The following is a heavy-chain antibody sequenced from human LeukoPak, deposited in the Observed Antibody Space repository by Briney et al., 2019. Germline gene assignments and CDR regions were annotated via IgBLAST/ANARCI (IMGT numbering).Heavy chain of an antibody. CDR1: GYSISSGYY. Sequence: PSETLSLTCTVSGYSISSGYYWGWIRQPPGKGLEWIGSIYHSGSTYYNPSLKSRVTISVDTSKNQFSLKLSSVTAADTAVYYCARAPPRLLWFGELSSWGQGTLVTVSS. CDR3: ARAPPRLLWFGELSS. V-gene: IGHV4-38-2*02. CDR2: IYHSGST. D-gene: IGHD3-10*01. J-gene: IGHJ4*02.